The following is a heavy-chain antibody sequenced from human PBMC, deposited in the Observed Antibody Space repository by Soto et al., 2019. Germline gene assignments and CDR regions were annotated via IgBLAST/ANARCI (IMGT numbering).Heavy chain of an antibody. V-gene: IGHV3-23*01. CDR2: ISGSGGST. D-gene: IGHD3-22*01. J-gene: IGHJ4*02. Sequence: PGGSLRLSCAASGFTFSSYAMSWVRQAPGKGLEWVSAISGSGGSTYYADSVKGRFTISRDNSKNTLYLQMNSLRAEDTAVYYCAKGILNDSSGYYFDGGFDYWGQGTLVTVSS. CDR1: GFTFSSYA. CDR3: AKGILNDSSGYYFDGGFDY.